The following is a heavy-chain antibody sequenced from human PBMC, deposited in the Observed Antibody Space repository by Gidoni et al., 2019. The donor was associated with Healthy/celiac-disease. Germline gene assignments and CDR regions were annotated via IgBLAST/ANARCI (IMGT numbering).Heavy chain of an antibody. V-gene: IGHV3-72*01. Sequence: EVQLVESGGGLVQPGGSLRLSCAASGFTLSDNYIEWVRQAPGKGLEWVGRSRNKANSYTTEYAASVEGRFTISRDDSKNSLYLQMNSLKTEDTAVYYCASGVGYSGYDRGLDLDIWGQGTMVTVSS. CDR2: SRNKANSYTT. D-gene: IGHD5-12*01. CDR1: GFTLSDNY. J-gene: IGHJ3*02. CDR3: ASGVGYSGYDRGLDLDI.